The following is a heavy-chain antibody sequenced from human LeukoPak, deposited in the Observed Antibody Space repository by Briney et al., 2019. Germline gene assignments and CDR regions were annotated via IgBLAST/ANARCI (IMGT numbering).Heavy chain of an antibody. J-gene: IGHJ4*02. D-gene: IGHD1-26*01. V-gene: IGHV3-23*01. Sequence: GGSLRLSCAASGFTFSSYSMNWVRQAPGKGLEWVSAISGSGGSTYYADSVKGRFTISRDNSKNTLYLQMNSLRAEDTAVYYCATSGALGATLGFVFDYWGQGTLVTVSS. CDR2: ISGSGGST. CDR1: GFTFSSYS. CDR3: ATSGALGATLGFVFDY.